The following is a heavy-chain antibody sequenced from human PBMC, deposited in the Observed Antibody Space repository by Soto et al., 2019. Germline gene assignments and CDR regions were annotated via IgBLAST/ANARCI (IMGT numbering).Heavy chain of an antibody. CDR1: GFFFNNYD. CDR2: IGAADDP. J-gene: IGHJ6*02. D-gene: IGHD2-2*01. CDR3: ASPNTGQLPRRGDYYYALDV. V-gene: IGHV3-13*05. Sequence: QLVESGGGLTQAGGSLRLSCVGSGFFFNNYDMHWVRQVRGKGLEWVSAIGAADDPYYSVSVKGRFIVSRDNAQKSFSLKRNTRRAADPVLFFCASPNTGQLPRRGDYYYALDVWGRGTTVTVSS.